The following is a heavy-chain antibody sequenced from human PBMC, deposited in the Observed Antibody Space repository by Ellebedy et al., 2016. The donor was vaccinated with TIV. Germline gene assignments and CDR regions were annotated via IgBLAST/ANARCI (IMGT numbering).Heavy chain of an antibody. D-gene: IGHD4-17*01. Sequence: MPSETLSLTCTVSGGSISGYYWSWIRQPPGKGLEWIGYIFYTGSTNSNPSLRSRVTMSVDTSKNQLSLRLTAVTAADTAVYYCARGERLGCDYWGQGTLVTVSS. CDR2: IFYTGST. J-gene: IGHJ4*02. CDR1: GGSISGYY. CDR3: ARGERLGCDY. V-gene: IGHV4-59*01.